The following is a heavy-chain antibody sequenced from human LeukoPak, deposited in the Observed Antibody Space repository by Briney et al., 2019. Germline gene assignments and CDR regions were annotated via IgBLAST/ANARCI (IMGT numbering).Heavy chain of an antibody. J-gene: IGHJ3*02. D-gene: IGHD2-21*02. CDR2: ISGSGGST. CDR3: AKDLVPCGGDCYSGDAFDI. Sequence: GGSLRLSCAASGFTFSSYAMSWVRQAPGKGLEWVSAISGSGGSTYYADSVKGRFTISRDNSKNTLYLQMNSLRAKDTAVYYCAKDLVPCGGDCYSGDAFDIWGQGAMVTVSS. V-gene: IGHV3-23*01. CDR1: GFTFSSYA.